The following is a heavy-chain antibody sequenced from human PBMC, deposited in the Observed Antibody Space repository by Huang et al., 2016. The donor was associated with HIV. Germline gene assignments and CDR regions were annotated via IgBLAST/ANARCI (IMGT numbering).Heavy chain of an antibody. CDR3: ARDHLQGDYYYGMDV. D-gene: IGHD4-4*01. J-gene: IGHJ6*02. CDR1: IGSISGHY. Sequence: QEQLQESGPGLVKPSETLSLTCSVSIGSISGHYWSWIRQPAGKGLEWIGRIYASGNSDYNPSLRSRVIMSRDKSKNQFSLKLSSVTAADTAVYYCARDHLQGDYYYGMDVWGQGTTVTVSS. V-gene: IGHV4-4*07. CDR2: IYASGNS.